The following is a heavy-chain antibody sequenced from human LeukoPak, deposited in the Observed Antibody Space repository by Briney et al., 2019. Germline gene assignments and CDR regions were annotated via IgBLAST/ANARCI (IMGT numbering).Heavy chain of an antibody. D-gene: IGHD5-18*01. CDR2: INSRSSYI. V-gene: IGHV3-21*01. Sequence: PGGSLRLSCAASGFTFSSYSMNWVRQAPGKGLEWVSSINSRSSYIYYADSVKGRFTISRDNAKNSLYLQMNSLRAEDTAVYYCARDLTTSMAYYFDCWGQGTLVTVSS. CDR3: ARDLTTSMAYYFDC. J-gene: IGHJ4*02. CDR1: GFTFSSYS.